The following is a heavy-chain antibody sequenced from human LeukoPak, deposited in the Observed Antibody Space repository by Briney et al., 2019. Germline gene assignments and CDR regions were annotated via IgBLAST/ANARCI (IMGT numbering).Heavy chain of an antibody. CDR3: ARLWQIDY. D-gene: IGHD2-21*01. V-gene: IGHV3-7*01. J-gene: IGHJ4*02. CDR1: GFTFGSNW. Sequence: GGSLRLSCAASGFTFGSNWMTWVRQAPGKGLEWVANIKQDGSEKYYVDSVKGRFTISRDNAKNSVYLQMNSLRVEDTAVYYCARLWQIDYWGQGTLVTVSS. CDR2: IKQDGSEK.